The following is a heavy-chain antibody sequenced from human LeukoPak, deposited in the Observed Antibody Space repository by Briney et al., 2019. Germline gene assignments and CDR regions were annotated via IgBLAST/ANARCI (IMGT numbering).Heavy chain of an antibody. Sequence: SGGSLRLSCAASGFTFSSYAMSWVRQAPGKGLEWVSAISGSGGSTYYADSVKGRFTISRDNSKNTLYLQMNSLRAEDTAVYYCARPPVVVAATRRLYYFDYWGQGTLVTVSS. CDR2: ISGSGGST. J-gene: IGHJ4*02. CDR3: ARPPVVVAATRRLYYFDY. CDR1: GFTFSSYA. D-gene: IGHD2-15*01. V-gene: IGHV3-23*01.